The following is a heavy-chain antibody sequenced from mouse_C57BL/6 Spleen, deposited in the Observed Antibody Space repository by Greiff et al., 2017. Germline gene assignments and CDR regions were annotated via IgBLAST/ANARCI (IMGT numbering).Heavy chain of an antibody. Sequence: QVQLQQPGAELVRPGSSVKLSCKASGYTFTSYWMHWVKQRPIQGLEWIGNIDPSDSETHYNQKFKDKATLTVDKSSSTAYMQLSSLTSEDSAVYYCARSGDYYYYAMDDWGQGTSVTVSS. D-gene: IGHD1-1*01. V-gene: IGHV1-52*01. CDR3: ARSGDYYYYAMDD. CDR1: GYTFTSYW. J-gene: IGHJ4*01. CDR2: IDPSDSET.